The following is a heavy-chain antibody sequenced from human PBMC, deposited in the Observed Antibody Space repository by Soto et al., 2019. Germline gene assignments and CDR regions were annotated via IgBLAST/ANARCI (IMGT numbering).Heavy chain of an antibody. CDR1: GGSISNYY. J-gene: IGHJ4*02. D-gene: IGHD3-10*01. V-gene: IGHV4-59*01. CDR3: ARDVGGDHPEFELLWFGSPFDY. Sequence: SETLSLTCTVSGGSISNYYWSWIRQPPGKGPEWIGYVYHDGTTNYNPSLESRVTISLDTSKNQFSLKVNSVTSADTAVYYCARDVGGDHPEFELLWFGSPFDYWGQGTLVTVSS. CDR2: VYHDGTT.